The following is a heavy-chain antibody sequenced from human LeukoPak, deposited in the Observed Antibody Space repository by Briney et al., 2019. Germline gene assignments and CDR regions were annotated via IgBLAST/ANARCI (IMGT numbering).Heavy chain of an antibody. CDR2: SSSSGSTI. Sequence: PGGSLRLSCAASGFTLSDYYMIWFRQAPGKGLEWVSYSSSSGSTIYYADSVKGRFAISRDNAKNSLYLQMNSLRAEDTAVYYCARRRDFIDYWGQGTLVTVSS. CDR3: ARRRDFIDY. D-gene: IGHD3/OR15-3a*01. V-gene: IGHV3-11*01. CDR1: GFTLSDYY. J-gene: IGHJ4*02.